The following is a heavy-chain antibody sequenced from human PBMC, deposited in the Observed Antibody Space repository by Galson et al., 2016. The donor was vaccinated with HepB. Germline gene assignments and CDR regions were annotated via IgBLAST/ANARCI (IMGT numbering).Heavy chain of an antibody. Sequence: SLRLSCAASGFTFSDYYMSWIRQAPGKGLECVSHISSSSSFTNYADSVKGRFIISRDNVKNSLYLQMNSPAAEDTDVYFCSRGRRGKYDFLPGYTKGLYNYFDPWGQGTLVTVSS. D-gene: IGHD3-9*01. CDR2: ISSSSSFT. V-gene: IGHV3-11*06. J-gene: IGHJ5*02. CDR1: GFTFSDYY. CDR3: SRGRRGKYDFLPGYTKGLYNYFDP.